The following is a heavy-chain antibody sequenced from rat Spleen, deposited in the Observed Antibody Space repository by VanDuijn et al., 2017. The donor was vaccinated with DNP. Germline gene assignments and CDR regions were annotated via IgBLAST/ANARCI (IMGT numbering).Heavy chain of an antibody. Sequence: EVQLVESGGGLVQPGRSMKLSCAASGFTFSNYDMAWVRQAPTKGLEWVASISYDGSTTYYRDSVKGRFTISRDNAKNTLYLQMDSLRSEDTATYYCASLWTLAYWGQGTLVTVSS. CDR3: ASLWTLAY. CDR2: ISYDGSTT. D-gene: IGHD1-3*01. V-gene: IGHV5-25*01. J-gene: IGHJ3*01. CDR1: GFTFSNYD.